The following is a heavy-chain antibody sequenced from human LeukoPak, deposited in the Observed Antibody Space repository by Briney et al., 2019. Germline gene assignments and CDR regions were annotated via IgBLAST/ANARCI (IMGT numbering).Heavy chain of an antibody. D-gene: IGHD3-22*01. V-gene: IGHV3-74*01. J-gene: IGHJ4*02. Sequence: GGSLRLSCAASGFTFSNYWMHWVRQAPGKGLMWVSHINSDGSTTTYADSVKGRFTTSRDNAKNTLHLQMNSLRVEDTAVYYCTTPGRFGTSGYYPFDYWGQGTLVTVSS. CDR2: INSDGSTT. CDR1: GFTFSNYW. CDR3: TTPGRFGTSGYYPFDY.